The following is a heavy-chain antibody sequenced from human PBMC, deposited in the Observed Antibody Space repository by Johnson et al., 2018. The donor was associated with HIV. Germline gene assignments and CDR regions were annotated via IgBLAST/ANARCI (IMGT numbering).Heavy chain of an antibody. CDR2: VTGTGGSHR. CDR1: GFTFSSYG. J-gene: IGHJ3*02. CDR3: AKLVGATHPLDI. Sequence: VESGGGLVQPGGSLRLSCAASGFTFSSYGMSWVRQAPGKGLEWVSGVTGTGGSHRNYADSVKGRFSISRDNSKNTLYLQMNSLRKDDTALYYCAKLVGATHPLDIWGQGTMVTISS. V-gene: IGHV3-23*04. D-gene: IGHD1-26*01.